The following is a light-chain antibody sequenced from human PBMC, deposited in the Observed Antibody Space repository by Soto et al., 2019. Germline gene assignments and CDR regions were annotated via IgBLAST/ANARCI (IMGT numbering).Light chain of an antibody. CDR1: QSVDSFY. J-gene: IGKJ1*01. CDR3: QQYGSWPRT. CDR2: GAS. V-gene: IGKV3-20*01. Sequence: EIVLTQSPGTLSLSPGERATLSCRASQSVDSFYLAWYQQRAGQAPRLLIYGASTRTTGVPDRVSGSGSGTDFILNISRLEPEDFAVYYCQQYGSWPRTFGQGTKLEIK.